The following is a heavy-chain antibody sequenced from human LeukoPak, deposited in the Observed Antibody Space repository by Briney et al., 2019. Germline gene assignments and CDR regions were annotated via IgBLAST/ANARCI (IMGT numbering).Heavy chain of an antibody. CDR1: GLTFSTYS. D-gene: IGHD2-21*02. J-gene: IGHJ4*02. V-gene: IGHV3-48*04. CDR2: ISTSSNTI. Sequence: PGGSLRLSCAASGLTFSTYSMNWVRQAPGKGLEWLSYISTSSNTIYYADSVKGRFTISRDNAKNSLYLHMNSLRAEDTAVYYCARYGGDPTVNSWGQGTLVTVSS. CDR3: ARYGGDPTVNS.